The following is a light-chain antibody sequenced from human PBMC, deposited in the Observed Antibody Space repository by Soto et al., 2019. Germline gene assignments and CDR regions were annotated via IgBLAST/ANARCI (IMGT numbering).Light chain of an antibody. Sequence: QSALTQPASVSGSPGQSITISCTGTSSDVGGYNYVSWYQQHPGKAPKLMIYEVSNRPSGVSNRFSGSKSGNMASLTISGLQAEDEADYYCCSYAGSSTPSYVFGSGTKLTVL. CDR1: SSDVGGYNY. V-gene: IGLV2-14*01. J-gene: IGLJ1*01. CDR2: EVS. CDR3: CSYAGSSTPSYV.